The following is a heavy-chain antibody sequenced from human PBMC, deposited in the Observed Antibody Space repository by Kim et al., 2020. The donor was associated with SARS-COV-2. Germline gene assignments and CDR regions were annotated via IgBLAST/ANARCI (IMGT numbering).Heavy chain of an antibody. J-gene: IGHJ3*02. D-gene: IGHD3-16*01. CDR2: IRSKANNYAT. CDR1: GFSFSDSS. Sequence: GGSLRLSCAASGFSFSDSSVHWVRQASGRGLEWVGRIRSKANNYATEYAVSVRGRFTMSRDESKNTAYLQMNSLKTEDTALYYCARSPPYDDTHWDAFDIWGRGTMVTVSS. CDR3: ARSPPYDDTHWDAFDI. V-gene: IGHV3-73*01.